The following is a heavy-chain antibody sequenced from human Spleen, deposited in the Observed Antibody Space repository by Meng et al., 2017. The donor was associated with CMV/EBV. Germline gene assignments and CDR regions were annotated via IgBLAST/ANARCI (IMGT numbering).Heavy chain of an antibody. V-gene: IGHV1-2*02. CDR3: ARADYYYGSGSIDY. J-gene: IGHJ4*02. Sequence: ASVKVSCKASGCTFTGHYIQWVRQAPGQGLEWMGWVNPSSGGTHYAQKFEGRVTMTRDTSISTAYMELSRLRSDDTAVYYCARADYYYGSGSIDYWGQGTLVTVSS. CDR1: GCTFTGHY. D-gene: IGHD3-10*01. CDR2: VNPSSGGT.